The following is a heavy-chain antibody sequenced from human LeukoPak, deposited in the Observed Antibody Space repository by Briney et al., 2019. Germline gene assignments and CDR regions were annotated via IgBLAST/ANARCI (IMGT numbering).Heavy chain of an antibody. Sequence: SSETLSLTCAVYGGSFSGYYWSWTRQPPGKGLEGIGGINHSGSTNYKPSLKSRVTISVDTSKNQFSLKLSSVTAADTAVYYCARGPRRIWVSDYWGQGTLVTVSS. CDR3: ARGPRRIWVSDY. CDR2: INHSGST. D-gene: IGHD3-16*01. V-gene: IGHV4-34*01. CDR1: GGSFSGYY. J-gene: IGHJ4*02.